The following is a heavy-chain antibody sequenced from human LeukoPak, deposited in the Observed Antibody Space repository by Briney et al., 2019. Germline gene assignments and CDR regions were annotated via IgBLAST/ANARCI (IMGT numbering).Heavy chain of an antibody. D-gene: IGHD1-26*01. V-gene: IGHV4-4*07. J-gene: IGHJ4*02. CDR3: ASYSGSNVYYGY. CDR2: IYSSGGT. CDR1: GGSISSYY. Sequence: SETLSLTCTVSGGSISSYYWTWIRQPAGKGLEWIGRIYSSGGTNYNPSLKSRVTMSVDMSKNQFSLKLSSVTAADTAVYHCASYSGSNVYYGYWGPGTLVTVSS.